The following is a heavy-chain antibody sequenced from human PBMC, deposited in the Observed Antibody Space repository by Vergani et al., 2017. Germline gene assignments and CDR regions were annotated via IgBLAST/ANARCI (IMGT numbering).Heavy chain of an antibody. CDR2: ISGSGGST. Sequence: EVQLLGSGGGLVQPGGSLRLSCAASGFTFSSYAMSWVRQAPGKGLEWVSAISGSGGSTYYADSVKGRFTISRDNSKNTLYLQMNSLRAEDTAVYYCAKDRVDIVATTTYYYYYYGMDVWGQGP. D-gene: IGHD5-12*01. J-gene: IGHJ6*02. CDR1: GFTFSSYA. CDR3: AKDRVDIVATTTYYYYYYGMDV. V-gene: IGHV3-23*01.